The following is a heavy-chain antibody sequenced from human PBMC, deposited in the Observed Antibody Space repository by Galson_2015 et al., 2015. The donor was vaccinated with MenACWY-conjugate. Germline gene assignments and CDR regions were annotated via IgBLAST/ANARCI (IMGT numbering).Heavy chain of an antibody. CDR1: GGSISSSSYY. CDR3: ARHDVVGEYRNGMDV. J-gene: IGHJ6*02. CDR2: IYYSGSI. V-gene: IGHV4-39*01. Sequence: ETLSLTCTVSGGSISSSSYYWGWIRQPPGKGLEWIGSIYYSGSIYYNPSLKSRVTISVDTSKNQFSLKLSSVTAADTAVYYCARHDVVGEYRNGMDVWGQGTTVTVSS. D-gene: IGHD2-15*01.